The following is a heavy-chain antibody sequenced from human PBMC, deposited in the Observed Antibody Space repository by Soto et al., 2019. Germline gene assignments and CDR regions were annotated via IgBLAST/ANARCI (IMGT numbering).Heavy chain of an antibody. CDR1: CGSISSYY. V-gene: IGHV4-59*01. J-gene: IGHJ5*02. CDR2: IYYSGST. D-gene: IGHD3-10*01. Sequence: PSETLSLTCTVSCGSISSYYWSWIRQPPGKGLEWIGYIYYSGSTNYNPSLKSRVTISVDTSKNQFSLKLSSVTAADTAVYYCARAGPFYGSGSYYANNWFDPWGQGTLVTVSS. CDR3: ARAGPFYGSGSYYANNWFDP.